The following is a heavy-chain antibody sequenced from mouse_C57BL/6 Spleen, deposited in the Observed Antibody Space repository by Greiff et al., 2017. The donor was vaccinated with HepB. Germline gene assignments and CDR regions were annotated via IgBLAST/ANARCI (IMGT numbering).Heavy chain of an antibody. CDR2: IDPSDSYT. D-gene: IGHD2-2*01. Sequence: VQLQQPGAELVKPGASVKLSCKASGYTFTSYWMQWVKQRPGQGLEWIGEIDPSDSYTNYNQKFKGKATLTVDTSSSTAYMQLTSLTSEDSAVYYCARSTMVTTGPYYAMDYWGQGTSVTVSS. CDR1: GYTFTSYW. V-gene: IGHV1-50*01. CDR3: ARSTMVTTGPYYAMDY. J-gene: IGHJ4*01.